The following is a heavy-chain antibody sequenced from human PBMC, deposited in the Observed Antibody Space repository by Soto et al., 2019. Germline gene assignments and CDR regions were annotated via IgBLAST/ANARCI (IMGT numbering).Heavy chain of an antibody. J-gene: IGHJ4*02. CDR3: AIGVTTVTTVDY. CDR1: VGSISSGGYS. V-gene: IGHV4-30-2*01. Sequence: QLQLQESGSGLVKNSQTLSLTWAVSVGSISSGGYSCNWIRQPPGKGLEWIGYIYHSGSTYYNPSLKSRVTISVDRSKNQFSLKLGSVTAADTAVYYCAIGVTTVTTVDYWGQGTLVTVSS. CDR2: IYHSGST. D-gene: IGHD4-17*01.